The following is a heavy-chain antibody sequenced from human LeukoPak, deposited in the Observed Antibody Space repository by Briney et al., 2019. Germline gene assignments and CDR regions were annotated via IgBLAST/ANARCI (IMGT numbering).Heavy chain of an antibody. V-gene: IGHV3-30*02. Sequence: PGGSLRLSCAASGFTFGSYGMHWVRQAPGKGLDWMAFVRYDGNNPYYSASVKGRFTISRDNSKNTVLLQMNNLRLEDAAVYYCARGSRYGDYPYYCDFWGQGTLVTVSS. D-gene: IGHD4-17*01. J-gene: IGHJ4*02. CDR2: VRYDGNNP. CDR1: GFTFGSYG. CDR3: ARGSRYGDYPYYCDF.